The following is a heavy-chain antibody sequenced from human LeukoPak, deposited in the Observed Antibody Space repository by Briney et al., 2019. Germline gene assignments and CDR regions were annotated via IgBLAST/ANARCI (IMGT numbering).Heavy chain of an antibody. V-gene: IGHV4-30-2*01. CDR1: GGSISSGGYS. Sequence: SETLSLTCAVSGGSISSGGYSWSWIRQPPGKGLEWIGYIYHSGSTYYNPSLKSRVTISVDRSKNQFSLKLSSVIAADTAVYYCARGRGSQADYWGQGTLVTVSS. D-gene: IGHD1-26*01. CDR2: IYHSGST. CDR3: ARGRGSQADY. J-gene: IGHJ4*02.